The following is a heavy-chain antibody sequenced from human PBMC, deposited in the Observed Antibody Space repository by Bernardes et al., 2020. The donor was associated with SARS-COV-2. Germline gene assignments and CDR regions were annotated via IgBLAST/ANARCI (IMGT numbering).Heavy chain of an antibody. CDR3: ARGRLWGTQVFEVLTGYYGHSDY. Sequence: SETLSLTCAVYGGSFSGFYWSWFRQPPGKGLEWIGEINHGGTAYYSPSFKSRLTLSLESSNNQFSLKLTSVTAADTAVYYCARGRLWGTQVFEVLTGYYGHSDYWGQGTLVTVSP. D-gene: IGHD3-9*01. CDR1: GGSFSGFY. CDR2: INHGGTA. J-gene: IGHJ4*02. V-gene: IGHV4-34*01.